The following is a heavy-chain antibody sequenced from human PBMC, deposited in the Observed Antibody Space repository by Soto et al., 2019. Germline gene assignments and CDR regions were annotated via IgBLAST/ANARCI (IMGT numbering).Heavy chain of an antibody. J-gene: IGHJ4*02. Sequence: TSETLSLTCAVYGGSFSGYYLSWIRQPPGKGLEWIGEINHSGSTNYNPSLKSRVTISVHTSKNQFSLKLSSVTAADTAVYYCARGPYYDNSGTQIDYWGQGTLVTVSS. CDR2: INHSGST. V-gene: IGHV4-34*01. D-gene: IGHD3-22*01. CDR3: ARGPYYDNSGTQIDY. CDR1: GGSFSGYY.